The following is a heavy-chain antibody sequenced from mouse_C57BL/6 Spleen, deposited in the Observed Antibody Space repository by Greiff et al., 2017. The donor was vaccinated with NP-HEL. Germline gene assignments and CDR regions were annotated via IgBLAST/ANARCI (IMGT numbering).Heavy chain of an antibody. CDR3: ARDSGYGFAY. D-gene: IGHD3-2*02. V-gene: IGHV5-4*01. CDR1: GFTFSSYA. J-gene: IGHJ3*01. Sequence: EVQRVESGGGLVKPGGSLKLSCAASGFTFSSYAMSWVRQTPEKRLEWVATISDGGSYTYYPDNVKGRFTISRDNAKNNLYLQMSHLKSEDTAMYYCARDSGYGFAYWGQGTLVTVSA. CDR2: ISDGGSYT.